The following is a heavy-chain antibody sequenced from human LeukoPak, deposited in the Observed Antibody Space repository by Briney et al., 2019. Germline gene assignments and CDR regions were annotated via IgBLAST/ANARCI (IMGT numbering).Heavy chain of an antibody. CDR1: GFTFSNYA. CDR2: ISRSGDRT. CDR3: AKDLLGYSGYDSGGYFDY. V-gene: IGHV3-23*01. Sequence: GGSLRLSCGVSGFTFSNYAMTWVRQAPGKGLEGVASISRSGDRTYYADSVKGRFTISRDNSKNTLYLQMNSLRAEDTAVYYCAKDLLGYSGYDSGGYFDYWGQGTLVTVSS. J-gene: IGHJ4*02. D-gene: IGHD5-12*01.